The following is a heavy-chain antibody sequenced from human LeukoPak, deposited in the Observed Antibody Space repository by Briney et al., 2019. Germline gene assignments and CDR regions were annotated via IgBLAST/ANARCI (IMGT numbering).Heavy chain of an antibody. CDR1: GYTFTGYY. D-gene: IGHD2-2*01. CDR2: INPNSRGT. V-gene: IGHV1-2*02. J-gene: IGHJ6*02. CDR3: ARGPSVVPAAPGGYYYYGMDV. Sequence: ASVKVSCTASGYTFTGYYMHWVQQPPGHGLEWMGWINPNSRGTNYAQKFQGRVTMTRDTSISTAYMELSRLRSDDTAVYYCARGPSVVPAAPGGYYYYGMDVWGQGTTVTVSS.